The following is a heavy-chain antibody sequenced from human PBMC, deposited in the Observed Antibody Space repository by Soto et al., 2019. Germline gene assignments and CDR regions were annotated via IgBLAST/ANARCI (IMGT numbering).Heavy chain of an antibody. Sequence: GGSLRLSCAASGFTFCSYAMHWVRQAPGKGLEYVSAISSNGGSTYYADSVKGRFTISRDNSKNTLYLQMGSLRAEDMAVYYCARGAAYYYDSSGYFFGYWGQGTLVTVS. CDR1: GFTFCSYA. J-gene: IGHJ4*02. V-gene: IGHV3-64*02. D-gene: IGHD3-22*01. CDR3: ARGAAYYYDSSGYFFGY. CDR2: ISSNGGST.